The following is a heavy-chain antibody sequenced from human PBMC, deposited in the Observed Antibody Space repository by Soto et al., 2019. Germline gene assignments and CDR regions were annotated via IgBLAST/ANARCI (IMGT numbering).Heavy chain of an antibody. CDR1: GFTFSSYS. CDR2: ISSSRSDI. J-gene: IGHJ6*03. D-gene: IGHD2-2*01. CDR3: ARLDCSTSSCYLPTWWYYMDV. V-gene: IGHV3-21*01. Sequence: GGSLRLSCAASGFTFSSYSMTWVRQAPGKGLEWVSSISSSRSDIYYADSMRGRFTISRDNAKNSLYLQMSSLRAEDTAVYYCARLDCSTSSCYLPTWWYYMDVWGKGTTVTVSS.